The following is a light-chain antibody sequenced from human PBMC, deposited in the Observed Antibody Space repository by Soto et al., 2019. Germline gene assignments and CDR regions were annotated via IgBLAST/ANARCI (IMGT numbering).Light chain of an antibody. CDR1: QSISNH. J-gene: IGKJ3*01. V-gene: IGKV1-39*01. CDR3: QQSYSTPRT. Sequence: DIQMTQSPSSLSASVEDRVIITCRASQSISNHLNWYQQKPGKAPKLLIYAASSLQSGVPSRFSGSGSGTDFTLTISSLQPEDFATYYCQQSYSTPRTFGPGTKVDIK. CDR2: AAS.